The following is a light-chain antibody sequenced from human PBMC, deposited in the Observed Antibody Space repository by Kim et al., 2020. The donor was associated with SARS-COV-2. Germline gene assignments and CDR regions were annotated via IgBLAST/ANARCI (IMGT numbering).Light chain of an antibody. V-gene: IGLV3-19*01. Sequence: SSELTQDPAVSVALGQTVRITCQGDNLRNYYATCYQHKPVQAPVLAIYGRNIRPSGIPDRFSGSTSGNTASLTITGAQAEDEADYYCNSRDNSAKVIFGGGTKLTVL. J-gene: IGLJ2*01. CDR1: NLRNYY. CDR3: NSRDNSAKVI. CDR2: GRN.